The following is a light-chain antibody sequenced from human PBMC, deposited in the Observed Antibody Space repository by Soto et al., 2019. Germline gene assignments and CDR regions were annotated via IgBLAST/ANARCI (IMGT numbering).Light chain of an antibody. Sequence: ENVLTQSPGTLYLYTGERATLSCRASQSVSSSYLAWYQQKPGQAPRLLIYGASSRATGIPDRFSGSGSGTDFTLTISRLEPEDFAVYYCQQYGSSPLTFGGGTKVDIK. CDR3: QQYGSSPLT. J-gene: IGKJ4*01. CDR1: QSVSSSY. V-gene: IGKV3-20*01. CDR2: GAS.